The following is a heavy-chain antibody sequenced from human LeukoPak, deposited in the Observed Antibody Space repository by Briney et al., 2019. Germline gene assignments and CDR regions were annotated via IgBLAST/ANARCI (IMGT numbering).Heavy chain of an antibody. Sequence: GGSLRLSCSASGFTFSHYGMHWVRQAPGTGLEWVAVIWSDASDKYYANSVKGRFTISRDNFKNSLYLQMNGLRAEDTAVYYCAKDAQRGFDYSNSLDYWGQGTRVTVSS. V-gene: IGHV3-33*06. CDR3: AKDAQRGFDYSNSLDY. D-gene: IGHD4-11*01. CDR1: GFTFSHYG. CDR2: IWSDASDK. J-gene: IGHJ4*02.